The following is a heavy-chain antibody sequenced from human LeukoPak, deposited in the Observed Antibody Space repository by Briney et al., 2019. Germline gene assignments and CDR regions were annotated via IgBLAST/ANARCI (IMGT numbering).Heavy chain of an antibody. V-gene: IGHV4-34*01. CDR2: INHSGST. D-gene: IGHD1-26*01. CDR3: SRESGPFSPFGH. CDR1: GGSFSGYY. Sequence: PSETLSLTCAVYGGSFSGYYWSWIRQPPGKGLEWIGEINHSGSTNYNPSLKSRVTISVDTSKNQFSLILASVTAADTAIYYCSRESGPFSPFGHWGQGTLVTVTS. J-gene: IGHJ4*02.